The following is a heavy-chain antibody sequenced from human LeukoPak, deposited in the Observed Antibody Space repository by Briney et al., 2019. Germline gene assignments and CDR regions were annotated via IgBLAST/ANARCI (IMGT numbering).Heavy chain of an antibody. V-gene: IGHV4-39*01. CDR2: IYYSGST. J-gene: IGHJ4*02. Sequence: SETLSLTCTVSGGSISSSSYYWGWIRQPPGKGLEWIESIYYSGSTYYNPSLKSRVTISVDTSKNQFSLKLSSVTAADTAVYYCAGFSGSYYKLHDYWGQGTLVTVSS. CDR3: AGFSGSYYKLHDY. D-gene: IGHD3-10*01. CDR1: GGSISSSSYY.